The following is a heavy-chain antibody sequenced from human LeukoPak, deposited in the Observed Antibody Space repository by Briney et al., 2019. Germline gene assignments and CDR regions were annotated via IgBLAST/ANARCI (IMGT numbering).Heavy chain of an antibody. Sequence: SETLSLTCTVSGGSISSYYWSWIRQPPGKGLEWIGYIYYSGSINYNPSLKSRVTISVDTSKNQFSLKLTSVTAADTAVYYCARDKYYYYIDVWGKGTTVTVSS. CDR2: IYYSGSI. CDR1: GGSISSYY. J-gene: IGHJ6*03. V-gene: IGHV4-59*01. CDR3: ARDKYYYYIDV.